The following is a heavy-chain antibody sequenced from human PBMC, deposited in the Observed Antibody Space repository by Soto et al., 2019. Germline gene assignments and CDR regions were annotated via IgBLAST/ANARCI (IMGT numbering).Heavy chain of an antibody. CDR2: IWYNGSDK. CDR3: AKDYGDWTGLYYYGMDV. J-gene: IGHJ6*02. V-gene: IGHV3-33*06. D-gene: IGHD4-17*01. CDR1: GFTFSSYG. Sequence: SCAASGFTFSSYGMHWVRQAPGKGLEWVAVIWYNGSDKKYADSVKGRFTISRDNSEKTLYLQMNSLRAEDTTVYYCAKDYGDWTGLYYYGMDVWGQGTTVTVSS.